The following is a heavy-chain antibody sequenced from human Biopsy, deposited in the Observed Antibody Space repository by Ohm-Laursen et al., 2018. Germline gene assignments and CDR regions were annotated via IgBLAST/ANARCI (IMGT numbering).Heavy chain of an antibody. V-gene: IGHV3-9*01. D-gene: IGHD6-25*01. CDR1: GFTFDDYA. CDR3: ARDGAAGYGLDV. Sequence: SLRLSCAAFGFTFDDYAMHWVRHAPAKGLEWVSGISWNSDTIGYADSVKGRFTISRDNSKNTLYLQMNSLRAEDTAVYYCARDGAAGYGLDVWGQGTTVTVSS. CDR2: ISWNSDTI. J-gene: IGHJ6*02.